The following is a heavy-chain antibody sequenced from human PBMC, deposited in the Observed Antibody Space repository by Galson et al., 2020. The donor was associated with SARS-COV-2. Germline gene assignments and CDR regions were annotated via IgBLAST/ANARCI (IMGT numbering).Heavy chain of an antibody. V-gene: IGHV3-30*03. CDR1: GINFKNYG. Sequence: GGSLRLSCVASGINFKNYGMHWVRQASGKGLEWVAVISYNGGSTYYGDSVRGRFTISRDNSKNTVYLEMNSLRPEDTAVYYCATLGYCSGGSCFPLFDSWGQGTLVTVSS. CDR2: ISYNGGST. CDR3: ATLGYCSGGSCFPLFDS. D-gene: IGHD2-15*01. J-gene: IGHJ4*02.